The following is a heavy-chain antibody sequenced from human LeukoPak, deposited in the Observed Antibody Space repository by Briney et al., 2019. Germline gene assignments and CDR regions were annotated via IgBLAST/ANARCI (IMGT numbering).Heavy chain of an antibody. J-gene: IGHJ4*02. CDR1: GVSISSSY. D-gene: IGHD3/OR15-3a*01. Sequence: RTSETLSLTCTVSGVSISSSYWTWIRQPPGKGLEWIGYIFYSGSTNYNPSLKSRGTISVDTSRNQFSLKLTSVTAADTAIYYCARDVDGLGIDYWGQGALVTVSS. CDR2: IFYSGST. CDR3: ARDVDGLGIDY. V-gene: IGHV4-59*01.